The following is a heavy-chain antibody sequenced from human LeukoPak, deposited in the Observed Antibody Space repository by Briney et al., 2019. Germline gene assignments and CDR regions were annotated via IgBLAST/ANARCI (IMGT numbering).Heavy chain of an antibody. J-gene: IGHJ4*02. Sequence: PKSRSLAWSVCGYSIGSGYYWGWIRQPPGKGLEWIGSIYHGGSTYYNPSLKSRVTISVDTSKNQFSLKLSSVTAADTAVYYCARESPDSSGYYRPFDYWGQGTLVTVSS. D-gene: IGHD3-22*01. CDR3: ARESPDSSGYYRPFDY. V-gene: IGHV4-38-2*02. CDR2: IYHGGST. CDR1: GYSIGSGYY.